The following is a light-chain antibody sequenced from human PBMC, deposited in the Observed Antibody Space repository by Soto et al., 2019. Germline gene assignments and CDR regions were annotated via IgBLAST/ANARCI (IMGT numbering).Light chain of an antibody. Sequence: IVMTQSPATLSVSPGERATLSCRASQSVSSNLAWYQQKPGQAPRLLIYDASTRATGIPARFSGSGSGTAFTLTISSLQSEDCAVYYCQQYNNWPPWTFGQGTKVEIK. CDR3: QQYNNWPPWT. CDR1: QSVSSN. J-gene: IGKJ1*01. CDR2: DAS. V-gene: IGKV3-15*01.